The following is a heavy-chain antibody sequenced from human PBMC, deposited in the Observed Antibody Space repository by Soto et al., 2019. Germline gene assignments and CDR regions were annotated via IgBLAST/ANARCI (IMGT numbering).Heavy chain of an antibody. CDR2: ISNSSSYT. J-gene: IGHJ2*01. CDR3: AMIITAAGGRRDFDL. V-gene: IGHV3-11*05. D-gene: IGHD6-13*01. CDR1: GFTFSDYY. Sequence: QVQLVESGGGLVKPGGSLRLSCAASGFTFSDYYMSWIRQAPGKGLEWVSYISNSSSYTNDADSVKGRFTISRDNAKNSLYLQMNSLRAEDTAVYYCAMIITAAGGRRDFDLWGRGTLVTVSS.